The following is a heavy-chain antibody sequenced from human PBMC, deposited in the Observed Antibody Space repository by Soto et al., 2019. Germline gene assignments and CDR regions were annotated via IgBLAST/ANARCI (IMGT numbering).Heavy chain of an antibody. J-gene: IGHJ6*02. V-gene: IGHV4-31*03. CDR3: ARVPSLFYYDSSGYPTISYYGMDV. Sequence: PSETLSLTCTVSGGSISSGGYYWSWIRQHPGKGLERIGYIYYSGSTYYNPSLKSRVTISVDTSKNQFSLKLSSVTAADTAVYYCARVPSLFYYDSSGYPTISYYGMDVWGQGTTVTVSS. CDR1: GGSISSGGYY. CDR2: IYYSGST. D-gene: IGHD3-22*01.